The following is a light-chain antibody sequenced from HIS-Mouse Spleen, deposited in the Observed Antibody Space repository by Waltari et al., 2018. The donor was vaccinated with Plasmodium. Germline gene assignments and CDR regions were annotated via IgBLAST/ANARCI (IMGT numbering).Light chain of an antibody. J-gene: IGKJ1*01. V-gene: IGKV1-5*03. CDR1: QSISSR. Sequence: DIQMTQSPSTLSASVGDRVTITCRASQSISSRLAWYQQKPGKAPKPLIYKASILESGVPSRFSGSGSGTEFTLAISSLQPDDFATYYCQQYESYAWTFGQGTKVEIK. CDR2: KAS. CDR3: QQYESYAWT.